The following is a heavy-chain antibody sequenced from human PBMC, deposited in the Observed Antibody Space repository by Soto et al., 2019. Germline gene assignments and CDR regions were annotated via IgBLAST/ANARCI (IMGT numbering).Heavy chain of an antibody. D-gene: IGHD4-17*01. CDR2: IIPIFGTA. V-gene: IGHV1-69*01. Sequence: QVQLVQSGAEVKKPGSSVKVSCKASGGTFSSYAISWVRQAPGQGLEWMGGIIPIFGTANYAQKFQGRVTITSYQSKSTAYRELSSLRAEDTALYYCARAGVGYGDYLSLDYWGQGTLVTVSS. CDR3: ARAGVGYGDYLSLDY. J-gene: IGHJ4*02. CDR1: GGTFSSYA.